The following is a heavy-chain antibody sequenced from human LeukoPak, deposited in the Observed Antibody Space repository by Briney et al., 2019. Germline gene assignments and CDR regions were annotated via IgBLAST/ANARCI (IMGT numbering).Heavy chain of an antibody. CDR1: GFTFSSFS. D-gene: IGHD1-1*01. J-gene: IGHJ4*02. V-gene: IGHV3-23*01. CDR3: VKGGQRSTPLDY. Sequence: GGSLRLSCAASGFTFSSFSMTWVRQAPGKGLEWVSVISGGSKITFFADTVKGRFTISRDNTKNTLYLQMNGLRAEDTALYYCVKGGQRSTPLDYWGQGSLVTVSS. CDR2: ISGGSKIT.